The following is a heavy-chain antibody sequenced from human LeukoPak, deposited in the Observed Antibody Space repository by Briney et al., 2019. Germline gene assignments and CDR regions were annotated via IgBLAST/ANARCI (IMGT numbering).Heavy chain of an antibody. J-gene: IGHJ6*02. CDR1: WDSVSSNSTA. CDR3: ARDTYKAAMVNGMGV. V-gene: IGHV6-1*01. Sequence: SQTLSLTCAISWDSVSSNSTAWNGIRQSPSRGLEWLGRTYYRSKWYNDYAVSVKSRITINPDTSKNQFSLQLNSVTPEDTAVYYCARDTYKAAMVNGMGVWGQGATVTVSS. D-gene: IGHD5-18*01. CDR2: TYYRSKWYN.